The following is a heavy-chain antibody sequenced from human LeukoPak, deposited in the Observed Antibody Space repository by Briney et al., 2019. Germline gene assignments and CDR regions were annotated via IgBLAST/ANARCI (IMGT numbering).Heavy chain of an antibody. D-gene: IGHD2-2*01. Sequence: ASVKVSCKASGGTFSSYAISWVRQAPGQGLEWMGGIIPIFGTANYAQKFQGRVTITADESTSTAYMELSSLRSEDTAVYYCARGGSIVVVPAATFYYYLMDVWGKGTTVTVSS. V-gene: IGHV1-69*13. CDR1: GGTFSSYA. CDR2: IIPIFGTA. CDR3: ARGGSIVVVPAATFYYYLMDV. J-gene: IGHJ6*03.